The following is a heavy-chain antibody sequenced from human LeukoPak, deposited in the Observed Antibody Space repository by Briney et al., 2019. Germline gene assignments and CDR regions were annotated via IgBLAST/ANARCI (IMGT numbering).Heavy chain of an antibody. D-gene: IGHD6-13*01. CDR2: INTDGSST. CDR3: AREASYSSSWPIYYFDY. CDR1: GFTFSSYR. Sequence: GGSLRLSCAASGFTFSSYRMHWVRQAPGKGLLWASHINTDGSSTSYADSVKGRFTISRDNAKNTLYLQMNSLRAEDTAVYYCAREASYSSSWPIYYFDYWGQGTLVTVSS. J-gene: IGHJ4*02. V-gene: IGHV3-74*01.